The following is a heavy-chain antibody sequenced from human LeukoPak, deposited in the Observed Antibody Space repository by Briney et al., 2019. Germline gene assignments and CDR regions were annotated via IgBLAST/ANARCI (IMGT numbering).Heavy chain of an antibody. J-gene: IGHJ4*02. CDR1: GGSFSGYY. V-gene: IGHV4-34*01. D-gene: IGHD2-2*01. CDR2: INHSGST. Sequence: PSETLSLTCAVYGGSFSGYYWSWIRQPPGKGLEWIGEINHSGSTNYNPSLKSRVTISVDTSKNQFSLKLSSVTAADTAVYYCARGSTYCSSTRCPFVDYWGQGTLVTVSS. CDR3: ARGSTYCSSTRCPFVDY.